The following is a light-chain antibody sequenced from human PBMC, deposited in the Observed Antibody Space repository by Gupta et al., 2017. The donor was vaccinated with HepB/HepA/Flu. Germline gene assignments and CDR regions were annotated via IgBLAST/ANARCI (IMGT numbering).Light chain of an antibody. CDR3: QQYNNWPPN. Sequence: EIVLTQSPATLSLSPGERATLSCRASQSVSSYLAWYQQKPGQAPRLLMYDASKRATGIATRFSGSGSGTDFTLTISSLEPEDFAVYYCQQYNNWPPNFGRGTKVDIK. CDR2: DAS. CDR1: QSVSSY. J-gene: IGKJ3*01. V-gene: IGKV3-11*01.